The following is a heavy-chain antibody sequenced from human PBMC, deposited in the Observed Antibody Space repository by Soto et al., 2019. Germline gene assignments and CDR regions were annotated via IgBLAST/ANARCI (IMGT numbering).Heavy chain of an antibody. V-gene: IGHV4-59*01. CDR2: IYYSGST. CDR3: ARDLIAAAGDSDY. D-gene: IGHD6-13*01. CDR1: GGSISSYY. J-gene: IGHJ4*02. Sequence: SETLSLTCTVSGGSISSYYWSWIRQPPGKGLEWIGYIYYSGSTNYNPSLKSRVTISVDTSKNQFSLKLSSVTAADTAVYYCARDLIAAAGDSDYWGQGTLVTVSS.